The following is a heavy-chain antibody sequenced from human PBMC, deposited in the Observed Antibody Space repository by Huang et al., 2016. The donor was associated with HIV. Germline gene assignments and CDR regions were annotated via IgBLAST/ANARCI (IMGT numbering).Heavy chain of an antibody. CDR3: ARGPSPWLQEAFDI. CDR2: IYYSGST. D-gene: IGHD5-12*01. CDR1: GGSISSYY. J-gene: IGHJ3*02. Sequence: QVQLQESGPGLVKPSETLSLTCTVSGGSISSYYWSWIRQPPGKGLECIGYIYYSGSTNYKPSLKSRVTISVDTSKNQVSLKLRSVTAVDTAVYYCARGPSPWLQEAFDIWGQGTMVTVSS. V-gene: IGHV4-59*01.